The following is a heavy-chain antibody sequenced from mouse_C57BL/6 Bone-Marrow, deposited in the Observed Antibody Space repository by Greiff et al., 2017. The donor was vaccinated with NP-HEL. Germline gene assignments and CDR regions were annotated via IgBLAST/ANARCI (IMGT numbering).Heavy chain of an antibody. V-gene: IGHV5-6*01. J-gene: IGHJ1*03. CDR3: ARHEDSNPYFDV. D-gene: IGHD2-5*01. CDR2: ISSGGSYT. CDR1: GFTFSSYG. Sequence: EVQGVESGGDLVKPGGSLKLSCAASGFTFSSYGMSWVRQTPDKRLEWVATISSGGSYTYYPDSVKGRFTISRDNAKNTLYLQMSSLKSEDTAMYYCARHEDSNPYFDVWGTGTTVTVSS.